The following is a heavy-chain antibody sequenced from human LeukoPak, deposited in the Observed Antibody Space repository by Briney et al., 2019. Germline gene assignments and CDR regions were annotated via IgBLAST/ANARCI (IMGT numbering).Heavy chain of an antibody. CDR1: GFTFSDYY. V-gene: IGHV3-11*04. CDR2: VSSGSSTI. Sequence: GGSLRLPCAASGFTFSDYYMSWIRQAPGKALEWVSYVSSGSSTIYYADSVKGRFTVSRDNGKRSLYLHMNSLRAEDTAMYYCARVSPNTVTTLQYFDYWGQGTLVTVSS. CDR3: ARVSPNTVTTLQYFDY. D-gene: IGHD4-17*01. J-gene: IGHJ4*02.